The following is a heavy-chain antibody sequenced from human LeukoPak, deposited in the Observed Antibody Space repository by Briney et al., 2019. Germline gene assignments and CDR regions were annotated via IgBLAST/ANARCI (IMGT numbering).Heavy chain of an antibody. CDR1: GGSISSYY. D-gene: IGHD5-18*01. Sequence: KPSETLSLTCTVSGGSISSYYWSWIRQPPGKGLEWIGYIYYSGSTNYNPSLKSRVTISVDTSKNQFSLKLSSVTAADTGVYYCARGARGYSYGHFDYWGQETLVTVSS. CDR3: ARGARGYSYGHFDY. V-gene: IGHV4-59*01. J-gene: IGHJ4*02. CDR2: IYYSGST.